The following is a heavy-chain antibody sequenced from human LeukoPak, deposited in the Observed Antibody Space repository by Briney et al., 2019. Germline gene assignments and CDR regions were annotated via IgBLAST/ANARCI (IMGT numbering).Heavy chain of an antibody. D-gene: IGHD6-19*01. J-gene: IGHJ4*02. CDR1: GFTFSSYA. Sequence: GGSLRLSCAASGFTFSSYAMHWVRQAPGKGLEWVAVISYDGSNKYYADSVKGRFTISRDNSKNTLYLQMNSLRAEDTAVYYCASDREPLETVAGTFDYWGQGTLVTVSS. CDR2: ISYDGSNK. CDR3: ASDREPLETVAGTFDY. V-gene: IGHV3-30*04.